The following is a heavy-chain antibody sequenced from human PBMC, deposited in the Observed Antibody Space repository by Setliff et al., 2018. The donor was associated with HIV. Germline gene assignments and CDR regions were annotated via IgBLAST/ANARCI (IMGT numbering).Heavy chain of an antibody. D-gene: IGHD2-2*01. V-gene: IGHV4-39*01. CDR3: ARFDGSRVPAADYYVDY. CDR2: IYYSGST. CDR1: GGSISRSSYY. J-gene: IGHJ4*02. Sequence: PSETLSLTCTVSGGSISRSSYYWGWIRQPPGKGLEWIGSIYYSGSTYYNPSLKSRVTISVDTSKNQFSLKLSSVTAADTAVYYCARFDGSRVPAADYYVDYWGQGTLVTVSS.